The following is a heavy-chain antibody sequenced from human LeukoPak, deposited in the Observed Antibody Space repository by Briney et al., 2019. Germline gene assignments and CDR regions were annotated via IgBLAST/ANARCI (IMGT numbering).Heavy chain of an antibody. Sequence: ASVKLSCKASGGTFSSYAISWVRQAPGQGLEWMGWINTNSGGTNYAQKFQGRVTMTRDTSISTAYMELSRLRSDDTAVYYCARDQENWNFDYWGQGTLVTVSS. CDR1: GGTFSSYA. CDR3: ARDQENWNFDY. CDR2: INTNSGGT. J-gene: IGHJ4*02. V-gene: IGHV1-2*02. D-gene: IGHD1-1*01.